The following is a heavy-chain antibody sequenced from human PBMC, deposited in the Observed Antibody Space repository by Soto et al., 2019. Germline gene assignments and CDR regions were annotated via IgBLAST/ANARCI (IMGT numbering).Heavy chain of an antibody. J-gene: IGHJ6*02. D-gene: IGHD1-26*01. CDR1: GYTFTSYG. CDR2: ISAYNGNT. CDR3: ARGSGSYLEDYYYYGMDV. V-gene: IGHV1-18*04. Sequence: GASVKVSCKASGYTFTSYGISWVRQAPGQGLEWMGWISAYNGNTNYAQKLQGRVTMTTDTSTSTAYMELRSLRPDDTAVYYCARGSGSYLEDYYYYGMDVWGQGTTVTVSS.